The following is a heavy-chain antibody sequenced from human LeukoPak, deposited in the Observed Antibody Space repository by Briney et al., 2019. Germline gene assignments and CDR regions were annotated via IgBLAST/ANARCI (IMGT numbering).Heavy chain of an antibody. Sequence: ASVKVSCKASGYIFTSYVLHWVRQAPGQGLEWMGWINTNSGNPTYAQGFTGRFVFSLDTSVSTAYLQISSLKADDTAMYYCARGDYETHGYQTRWGQGTLVTVSS. CDR1: GYIFTSYV. CDR3: ARGDYETHGYQTR. V-gene: IGHV7-4-1*02. CDR2: INTNSGNP. J-gene: IGHJ4*02. D-gene: IGHD3-22*01.